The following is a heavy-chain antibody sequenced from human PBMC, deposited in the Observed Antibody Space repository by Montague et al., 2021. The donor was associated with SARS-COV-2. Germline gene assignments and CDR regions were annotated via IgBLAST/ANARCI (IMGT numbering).Heavy chain of an antibody. V-gene: IGHV4-34*01. CDR2: INHSGTT. CDR1: GGAFSGYY. Sequence: SETLSLTCAGDGGAFSGYYWTGIRQSPGKGLEWIAEINHSGTTNYNFNPSLRSRVTISVDTSKSQFSLKLTSVTAADTGVYYCARWDPQTLTLIGLRGKSASDYWGQGTLVTVSS. CDR3: ARWDPQTLTLIGLRGKSASDY. J-gene: IGHJ4*02. D-gene: IGHD4-23*01.